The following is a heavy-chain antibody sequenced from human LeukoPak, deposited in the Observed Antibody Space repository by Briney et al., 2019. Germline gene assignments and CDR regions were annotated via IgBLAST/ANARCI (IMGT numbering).Heavy chain of an antibody. CDR3: ARFGPGWNRNYYYYYMDV. J-gene: IGHJ6*03. CDR1: GFTFSSYA. Sequence: PGGSLRLSCAASGFTFSSYAMHWVRQAPGKGLEYVSAISSNGGSTYYANSVKGRFTISRDNSKNTLHLQMGSLRAEDMAVYYCARFGPGWNRNYYYYYMDVWGKGTTVTVSS. CDR2: ISSNGGST. D-gene: IGHD1-1*01. V-gene: IGHV3-64*01.